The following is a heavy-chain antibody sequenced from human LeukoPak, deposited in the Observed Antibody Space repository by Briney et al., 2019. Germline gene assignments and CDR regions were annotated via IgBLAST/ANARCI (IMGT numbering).Heavy chain of an antibody. V-gene: IGHV3-66*01. CDR1: GFTVSSNY. CDR3: ARVLNYYGSGSYYPSYYFDY. CDR2: IYSGGST. D-gene: IGHD3-10*01. J-gene: IGHJ4*02. Sequence: GGSLRLSCAASGFTVSSNYMSWVRQAPGKGLEWVSVIYSGGSTYYADSVKGRFTISRDNSKNTLYLQMNSLRAEDTAVYYCARVLNYYGSGSYYPSYYFDYWGQGTLVTVSS.